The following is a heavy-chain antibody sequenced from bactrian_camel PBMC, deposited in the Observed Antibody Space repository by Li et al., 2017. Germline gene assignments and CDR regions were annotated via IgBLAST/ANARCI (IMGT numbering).Heavy chain of an antibody. CDR1: TSIRTFPLYA. CDR3: AASYVPVPSSGYCYTSDY. Sequence: QLVESGGGSVQTGGSLRLSCVASTSIRTFPLYAMGWFRQAPGNEREEIGRLDYDGTTRYADSVKGRFTISQDYDKNTVYLEMNSLKPEDTAMYYCAASYVPVPSSGYCYTSDYWGQGTQVTVS. CDR2: LDYDGTT. V-gene: IGHV3S53*01. J-gene: IGHJ4*01. D-gene: IGHD2*01.